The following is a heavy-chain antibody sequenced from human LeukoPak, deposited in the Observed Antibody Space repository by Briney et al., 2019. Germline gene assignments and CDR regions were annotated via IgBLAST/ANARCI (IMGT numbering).Heavy chain of an antibody. D-gene: IGHD2-15*01. J-gene: IGHJ4*02. Sequence: GGSLRLSCAASGFTFSSYSMNWVRQAPGPGLEWVSYISSSSSTIYYADSVKGRFTISRDNAKNSLYLQMNSLRAEDTAVYYCATDCSGGSCYSIFDYWGEGTLVTVSS. CDR3: ATDCSGGSCYSIFDY. CDR2: ISSSSSTI. V-gene: IGHV3-48*01. CDR1: GFTFSSYS.